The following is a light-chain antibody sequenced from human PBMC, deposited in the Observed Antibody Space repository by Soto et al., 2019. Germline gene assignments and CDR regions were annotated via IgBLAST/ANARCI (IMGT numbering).Light chain of an antibody. CDR1: QSVSGNY. J-gene: IGKJ1*01. CDR2: RAS. Sequence: EIVLTQSPGTLSLFPGERATLSCRASQSVSGNYIAWYQHRPGQAPRLLIYRASNRAVGIPDRFSGSGSGTDFALTISRLEPEDFAVYYCYQSGTFGQGTKVEIK. CDR3: YQSGT. V-gene: IGKV3-20*01.